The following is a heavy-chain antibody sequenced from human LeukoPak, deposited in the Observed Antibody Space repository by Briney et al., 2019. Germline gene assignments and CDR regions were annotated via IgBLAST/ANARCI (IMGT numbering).Heavy chain of an antibody. CDR3: ARVDGNYYDSSGYYPSAFFDY. Sequence: SVKVSCKASGYTFTSYGISWVRQAPGQGLEWMGGIIPIFGTANYAQKFQGRVTITADKSTSTAYMELSSLRSEDTAVYYCARVDGNYYDSSGYYPSAFFDYWGQGTLVTVSS. CDR2: IIPIFGTA. J-gene: IGHJ4*02. D-gene: IGHD3-22*01. V-gene: IGHV1-69*06. CDR1: GYTFTSYG.